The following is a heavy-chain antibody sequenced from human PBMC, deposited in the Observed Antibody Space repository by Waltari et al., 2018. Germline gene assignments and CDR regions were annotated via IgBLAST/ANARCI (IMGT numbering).Heavy chain of an antibody. D-gene: IGHD4-17*01. V-gene: IGHV3-53*01. Sequence: EVQLVESGGGLIQPGGSLRLSCAASGFTVSSNYMSWVRQAPGQGLEWGSVIYGGGSTSYAAPVKCRFTISRDNSKNTLYLQMYSLRANVTAVYFCASTVGALHPFHYWGQGTLVTVSS. CDR2: IYGGGST. CDR3: ASTVGALHPFHY. J-gene: IGHJ4*02. CDR1: GFTVSSNY.